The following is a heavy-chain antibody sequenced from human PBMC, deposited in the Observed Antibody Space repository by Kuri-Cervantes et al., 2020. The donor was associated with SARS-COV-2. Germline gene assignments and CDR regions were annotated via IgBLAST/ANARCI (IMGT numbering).Heavy chain of an antibody. D-gene: IGHD5-18*01. J-gene: IGHJ6*03. V-gene: IGHV4-59*11. CDR1: GGSISSHY. Sequence: GSLRLSCTVSGGSISSHYWSWVRQPPGKGLEWNGYISYSGSTNYNPSLKSRVSISVDTSKNQFSLKLRSVTAADTAVYYCARALYSNGYNGYYYYMDVWGKGTTVTVSS. CDR3: ARALYSNGYNGYYYYMDV. CDR2: ISYSGST.